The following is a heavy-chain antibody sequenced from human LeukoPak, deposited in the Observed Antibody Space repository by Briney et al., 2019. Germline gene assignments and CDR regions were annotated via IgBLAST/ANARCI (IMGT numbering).Heavy chain of an antibody. CDR3: ARGVTGFDY. D-gene: IGHD2-21*02. J-gene: IGHJ4*02. CDR1: EFTFSNSN. CDR2: ISTSSSTI. V-gene: IGHV3-48*01. Sequence: GGSLRLSCAASEFTFSNSNMNWVRQAPGKGLEWVSYISTSSSTIYYADSVKGRFTISRDNAKNSLYLQMNSLRAEDTAVYYCARGVTGFDYWGQGTLVTVSS.